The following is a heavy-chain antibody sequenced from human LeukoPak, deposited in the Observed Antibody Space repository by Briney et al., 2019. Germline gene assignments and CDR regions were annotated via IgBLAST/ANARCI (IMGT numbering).Heavy chain of an antibody. V-gene: IGHV1-18*01. Sequence: ASVKVSCKASGYTFTSYGISWVRQAPGQGLEWMGWIIAYHGKTNYAQKLQGRVTITTDTSTSTAYMELRSLRSDDTAVYYCARGGYKLIAGAVDYWGQGTLVTVSS. CDR2: IIAYHGKT. J-gene: IGHJ4*02. D-gene: IGHD6-19*01. CDR1: GYTFTSYG. CDR3: ARGGYKLIAGAVDY.